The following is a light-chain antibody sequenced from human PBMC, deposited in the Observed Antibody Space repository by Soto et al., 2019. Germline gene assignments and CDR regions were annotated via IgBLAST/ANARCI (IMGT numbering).Light chain of an antibody. CDR1: QDISKY. V-gene: IGKV1-33*01. CDR2: DGS. J-gene: IGKJ4*01. CDR3: QQFHSQPLT. Sequence: DIQMTQSPSSLSASVGDRVTITCQASQDISKYVNWYQQKPGTAPKLLIYDGSNVQLGVPSRFSVSGSGTDFTFTISSLRPEDAATYYCQQFHSQPLTFGGGTKVEIK.